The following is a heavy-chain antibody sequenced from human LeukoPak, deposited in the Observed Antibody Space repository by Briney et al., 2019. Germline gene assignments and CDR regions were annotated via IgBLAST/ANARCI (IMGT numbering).Heavy chain of an antibody. CDR3: ARGGYDLPLKPQDYYYGMDV. D-gene: IGHD2-2*01. J-gene: IGHJ6*02. Sequence: SQTLSLTCAISGDSLSSNSAAWNWIRQSPSRVLEWLGRSYYRSKWYNDYAVSVKSRITINPDTSKNQFSLQLNSVTPEDTAVYYCARGGYDLPLKPQDYYYGMDVWGQGTTVTVSS. CDR1: GDSLSSNSAA. CDR2: SYYRSKWYN. V-gene: IGHV6-1*01.